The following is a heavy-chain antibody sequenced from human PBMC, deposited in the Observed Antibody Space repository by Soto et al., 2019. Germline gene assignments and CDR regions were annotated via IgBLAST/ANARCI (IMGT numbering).Heavy chain of an antibody. J-gene: IGHJ4*02. V-gene: IGHV3-48*02. Sequence: EVQLVESGGGLVQRGGSLRLSCAASGFTFRSYGMNWVRQAPGKGLEWVSYISSTSNAIHYADSVKGRFTFSRDNAKNCLYLQMHSLGDEDTAVYYCGRARYNTSLDYWGQGTLVTVSS. CDR2: ISSTSNAI. D-gene: IGHD1-20*01. CDR3: GRARYNTSLDY. CDR1: GFTFRSYG.